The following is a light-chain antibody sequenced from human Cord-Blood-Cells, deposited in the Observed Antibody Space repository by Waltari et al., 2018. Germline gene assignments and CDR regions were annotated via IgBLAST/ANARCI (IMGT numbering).Light chain of an antibody. CDR3: TSYTSSSTLV. CDR2: DVS. V-gene: IGLV2-14*01. CDR1: IGDVRGYNY. Sequence: SALTQPASVSGSPGQSITISCTGAIGDVRGYNYVSWYQQHPGKAPKLMIYDVSNRPSGVSSRFCVSKSGNTASLTIARRQAEDEADYYCTSYTSSSTLVFGGGTKLTVL. J-gene: IGLJ2*01.